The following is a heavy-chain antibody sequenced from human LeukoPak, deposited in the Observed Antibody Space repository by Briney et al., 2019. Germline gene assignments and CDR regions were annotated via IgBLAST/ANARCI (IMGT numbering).Heavy chain of an antibody. CDR2: IKQDGSEK. J-gene: IGHJ4*02. CDR3: ASASVAGTGGDY. CDR1: GFTFGSYW. D-gene: IGHD6-19*01. V-gene: IGHV3-7*01. Sequence: GGSLRLSCAASGFTFGSYWMSWVRQAPGKGLEWVANIKQDGSEKYYVDSVKGRFTISRDNAKNSLYLQMNSLRAEDTAVYYCASASVAGTGGDYWGQGTLVTVSS.